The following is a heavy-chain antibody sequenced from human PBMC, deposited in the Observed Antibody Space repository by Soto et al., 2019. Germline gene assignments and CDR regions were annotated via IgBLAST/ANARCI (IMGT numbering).Heavy chain of an antibody. V-gene: IGHV3-30-3*01. D-gene: IGHD6-19*01. CDR3: AREVEYTSAFGISSSFDY. CDR2: ISKGGSNL. J-gene: IGHJ4*02. Sequence: GGSLRLSCAASGFTLSSYAIHWVRQAPGKGLEWVTVISKGGSNLYFADSVKGRFTISRDNSKNTLYLQMNSLRSEDTAVYYCAREVEYTSAFGISSSFDYWGQGTLVTISS. CDR1: GFTLSSYA.